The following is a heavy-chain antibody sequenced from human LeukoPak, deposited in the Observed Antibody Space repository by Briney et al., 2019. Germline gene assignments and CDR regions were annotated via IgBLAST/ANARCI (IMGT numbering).Heavy chain of an antibody. CDR2: ISGSGGST. CDR3: AKDEARKYYDILTGYYDY. CDR1: GFTFSKYG. Sequence: SGGSLRLSCAASGFTFSKYGMSWVRQAPGKGLEWVSAISGSGGSTYYADSVKGRFTISRDNSKNTLYLQMNSLRAEDTAVYYCAKDEARKYYDILTGYYDYWGQGTLVTVSS. D-gene: IGHD3-9*01. J-gene: IGHJ4*02. V-gene: IGHV3-23*01.